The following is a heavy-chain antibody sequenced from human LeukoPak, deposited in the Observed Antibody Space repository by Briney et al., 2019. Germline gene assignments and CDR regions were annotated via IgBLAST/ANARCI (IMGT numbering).Heavy chain of an antibody. J-gene: IGHJ6*03. CDR1: GYTFTSYG. V-gene: IGHV1-18*01. CDR2: ISAYNGNT. D-gene: IGHD3-10*01. Sequence: GASVKVSCKASGYTFTSYGISWVRQAPGQGLEWMGWISAYNGNTNYAQKLQGRVTMTTDTSTSTAYMELRSLRSDDTAVYYCARWDGYYYGSGIPXPXMDVXXXGXTVT. CDR3: ARWDGYYYGSGIPXPXMDV.